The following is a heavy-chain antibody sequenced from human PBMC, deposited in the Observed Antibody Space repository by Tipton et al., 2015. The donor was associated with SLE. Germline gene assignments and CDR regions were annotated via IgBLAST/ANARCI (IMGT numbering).Heavy chain of an antibody. CDR1: GGSISSYY. J-gene: IGHJ4*02. CDR2: IYYSGST. CDR3: ARDRYGTLFDY. D-gene: IGHD3-16*02. V-gene: IGHV4-59*01. Sequence: LRLSCTVSGGSISSYYWSWIRQPPGKGREWIGYIYYSGSTNYNPSLKSRVTISVDTSKNQFSLKLRSVTAADTAVYYCARDRYGTLFDYWGQGTLVTVSS.